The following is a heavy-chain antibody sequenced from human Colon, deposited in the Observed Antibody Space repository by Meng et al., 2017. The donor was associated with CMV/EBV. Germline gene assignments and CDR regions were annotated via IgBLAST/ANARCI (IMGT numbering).Heavy chain of an antibody. CDR3: AKGGDTVLDY. CDR2: IRYDGINK. Sequence: GGSLRLSCAASGFTFSSYGMHWVRQAPGKGLEWVAFIRYDGINKYYADSVKGRFTISRDNFKSTLYLQMSSVRGDDTAVYYCAKGGDTVLDYWGQGTQVTVSS. V-gene: IGHV3-30*02. CDR1: GFTFSSYG. J-gene: IGHJ4*02. D-gene: IGHD4-17*01.